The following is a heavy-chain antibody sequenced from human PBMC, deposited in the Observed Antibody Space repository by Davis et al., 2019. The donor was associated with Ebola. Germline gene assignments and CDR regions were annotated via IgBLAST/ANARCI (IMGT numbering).Heavy chain of an antibody. J-gene: IGHJ3*02. CDR1: GYSFTNYW. V-gene: IGHV5-51*01. CDR2: AYPGDSAT. D-gene: IGHD3-16*01. Sequence: GESLKLSCKASGYSFTNYWIGWVRQMPGKGLEWMGIAYPGDSATRYSPSFQGRVTMSVDRSITTAYLQLSSLKASDTAMYYCARQRGRRAYDIWGQGTMVTVSS. CDR3: ARQRGRRAYDI.